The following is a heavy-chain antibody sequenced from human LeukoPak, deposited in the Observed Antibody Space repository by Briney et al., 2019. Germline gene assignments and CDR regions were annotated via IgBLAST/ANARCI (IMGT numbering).Heavy chain of an antibody. V-gene: IGHV3-23*01. CDR1: GFTFSSYA. CDR3: ARDNYGADY. CDR2: FSGSGAGT. J-gene: IGHJ4*02. D-gene: IGHD4-11*01. Sequence: GSLRLSCAASGFTFSSYAMSWVRQAPGKGLEWVSAFSGSGAGTYSADSVKGRFTISRDDSTNTLCLQMNSLRAEDTAVYYCARDNYGADYWGQGTLVTVSS.